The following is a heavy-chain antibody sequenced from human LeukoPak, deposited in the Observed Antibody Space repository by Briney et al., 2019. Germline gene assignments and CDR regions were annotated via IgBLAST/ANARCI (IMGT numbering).Heavy chain of an antibody. D-gene: IGHD2-2*01. V-gene: IGHV4-34*01. J-gene: IGHJ5*02. Sequence: SETLSLTCAVYGGSFSGYYWSWIRQPPGKGPEWIGEINHSGSTNYNPSLKSRVTISVDTSKNQFSLKLSSVTAADTAVYYCARRKFGTIVVVPAAKNWFDPWGQGTLVTVSS. CDR3: ARRKFGTIVVVPAAKNWFDP. CDR1: GGSFSGYY. CDR2: INHSGST.